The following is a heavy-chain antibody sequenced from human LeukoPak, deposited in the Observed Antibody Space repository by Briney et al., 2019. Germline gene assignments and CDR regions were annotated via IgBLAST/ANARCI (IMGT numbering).Heavy chain of an antibody. V-gene: IGHV4-38-2*02. J-gene: IGHJ6*03. CDR3: ARDQRDYYYYYMDV. CDR1: GYSISSGYY. Sequence: SETLSLTCAVSGYSISSGYYWGWIRQPPGQGLEWIGSIYHSGSTYYNPSLKSRVTISVDTSKNQFSLKLSSVTAADTAVYYCARDQRDYYYYYMDVWGKGTTVTVSS. CDR2: IYHSGST.